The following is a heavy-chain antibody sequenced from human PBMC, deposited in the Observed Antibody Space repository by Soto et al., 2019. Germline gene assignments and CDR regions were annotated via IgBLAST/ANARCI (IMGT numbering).Heavy chain of an antibody. D-gene: IGHD3-22*01. CDR1: GDSISNSRFY. J-gene: IGHJ5*02. Sequence: SETLSLTCSVSGDSISNSRFYWAWIRQPPGEGLEWIGSIYHTGNAYYNPSLKSRVTIFVDTSKNQFSLKLTSVTAADTALYYCARDYFDSSDYTTNWFDPWGQRTLVTVSS. V-gene: IGHV4-39*01. CDR2: IYHTGNA. CDR3: ARDYFDSSDYTTNWFDP.